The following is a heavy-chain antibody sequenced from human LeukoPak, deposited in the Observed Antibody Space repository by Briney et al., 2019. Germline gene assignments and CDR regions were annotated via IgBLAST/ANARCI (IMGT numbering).Heavy chain of an antibody. CDR3: ERDNPSDYYYSYMDV. CDR2: IYYSGST. D-gene: IGHD1-14*01. CDR1: GGSISSSSYY. J-gene: IGHJ6*03. Sequence: PETLSLTCTVSGGSISSSSYYWGWIRQPPGKGLEWIGSIYYSGSTYYNPSLKSRVTRAVDTSKKQFSLKLSSVTAADTAVYYCERDNPSDYYYSYMDVWGKGTTVTVSS. V-gene: IGHV4-39*07.